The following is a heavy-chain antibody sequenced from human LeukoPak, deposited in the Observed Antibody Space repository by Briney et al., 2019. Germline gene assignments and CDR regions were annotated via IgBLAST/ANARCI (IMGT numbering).Heavy chain of an antibody. CDR3: ARDFGWGSDQGDY. Sequence: PGGSLRLSCATSGFNFSAYTMNWVRQAPGKGLEWVSYISSSSSTIYYADSVKGRFSISRDNANNSLYLQMSSLKAEDTAVYFCARDFGWGSDQGDYWGQGTLVTVSS. CDR1: GFNFSAYT. D-gene: IGHD3-9*01. CDR2: ISSSSSTI. V-gene: IGHV3-48*04. J-gene: IGHJ4*02.